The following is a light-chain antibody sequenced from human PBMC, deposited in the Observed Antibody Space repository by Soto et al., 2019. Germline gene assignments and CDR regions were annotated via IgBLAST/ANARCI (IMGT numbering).Light chain of an antibody. Sequence: DIQMTQSPSSLSASVGDRVTITCRASQSISSYLNWYQQKPGKAPKLLIYAASSLQSGVPSRFSGSGSGTDFTLTISSLQPEDFATYYCQQSDSHPRTFGQGTKVDI. CDR3: QQSDSHPRT. CDR2: AAS. CDR1: QSISSY. V-gene: IGKV1-39*01. J-gene: IGKJ1*01.